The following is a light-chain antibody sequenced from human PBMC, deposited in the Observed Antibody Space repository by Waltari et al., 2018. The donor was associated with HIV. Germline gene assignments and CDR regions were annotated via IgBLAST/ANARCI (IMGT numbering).Light chain of an antibody. V-gene: IGLV2-23*02. CDR1: SSNVGSDDL. CDR3: CSCPRSGIRYV. CDR2: EVT. J-gene: IGLJ1*01. Sequence: QSALTQPASVSGSPGQSITISCNGTSSNVGSDDLVSWYQQHPGEAPKLIIYEVTKRPSGFSNRVSGSKSGNTASLTISGLQAEDEADYYCCSCPRSGIRYVFGTGTKVTVL.